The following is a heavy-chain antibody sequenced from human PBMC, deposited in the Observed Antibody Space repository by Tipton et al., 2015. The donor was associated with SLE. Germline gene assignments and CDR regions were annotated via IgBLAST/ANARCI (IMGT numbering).Heavy chain of an antibody. CDR3: ARISVVAAKGFDY. V-gene: IGHV4-4*09. D-gene: IGHD2-15*01. Sequence: TLSLTCTVSGGSISSHYWSWIRQPPGKGLEWIGYIYTSGSTNYNPSLKSRVTISVDTSKNQFSLKLSSVTAADTAVYYCARISVVAAKGFDYWGQGTLVTVSS. CDR1: GGSISSHY. CDR2: IYTSGST. J-gene: IGHJ4*02.